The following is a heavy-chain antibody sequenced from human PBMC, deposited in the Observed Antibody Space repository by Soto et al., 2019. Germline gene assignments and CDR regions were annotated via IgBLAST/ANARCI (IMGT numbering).Heavy chain of an antibody. J-gene: IGHJ6*02. Sequence: SETLSLTCTVSGGSISSSSYYWGWIRQPPGKGLEWIGSIYYSGSTYYNPSLKSRVTISVDTSKNQFSLKLSSVTAADTAVYYCARPGYCSGGSCSTDLLGMDVWGQGTTVTVSS. CDR1: GGSISSSSYY. CDR2: IYYSGST. D-gene: IGHD2-15*01. V-gene: IGHV4-39*01. CDR3: ARPGYCSGGSCSTDLLGMDV.